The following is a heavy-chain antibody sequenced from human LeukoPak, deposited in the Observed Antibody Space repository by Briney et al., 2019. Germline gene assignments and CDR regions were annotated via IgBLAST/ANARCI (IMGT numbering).Heavy chain of an antibody. CDR1: GHSFTSYW. Sequence: GESLKISCKGSGHSFTSYWIGWVRQMPGKGLEWMGIIYPGDSETRYSPSFQGQVTISADKSISTAYLQWSSLKASDTAMYYCATIFGVEQNYYGMDVWGQGTTVTVSS. CDR3: ATIFGVEQNYYGMDV. J-gene: IGHJ6*02. V-gene: IGHV5-51*01. CDR2: IYPGDSET. D-gene: IGHD3-3*01.